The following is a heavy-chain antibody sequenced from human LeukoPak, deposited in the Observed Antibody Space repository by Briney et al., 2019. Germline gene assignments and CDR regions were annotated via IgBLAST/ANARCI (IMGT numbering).Heavy chain of an antibody. V-gene: IGHV3-23*01. Sequence: GESLRLSCAASGFTFSTYSMSWVRQAPGKGLEWVSTISGSGSSTYYADSVRGRFTIYRDNPKNTLYLQMNSLRAEDTALYYCARQEPTAYVDYWGQGTLVTDSS. D-gene: IGHD2-2*01. CDR2: ISGSGSST. J-gene: IGHJ4*02. CDR1: GFTFSTYS. CDR3: ARQEPTAYVDY.